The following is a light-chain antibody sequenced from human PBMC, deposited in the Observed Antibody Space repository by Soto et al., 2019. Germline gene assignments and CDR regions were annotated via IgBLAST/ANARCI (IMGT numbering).Light chain of an antibody. CDR2: GAY. V-gene: IGKV3-20*01. CDR3: KQYGSSPPT. CDR1: QSVSSSY. J-gene: IGKJ1*01. Sequence: IVLTQSPATLSVSPGERATLSCRASQSVSSSYLAWYQQKPGQAHRLLIYGAYSRATGIQDRFSGSGSGTDFTLTIRRLEPEDFAVYYCKQYGSSPPTVGQGTKVDIK.